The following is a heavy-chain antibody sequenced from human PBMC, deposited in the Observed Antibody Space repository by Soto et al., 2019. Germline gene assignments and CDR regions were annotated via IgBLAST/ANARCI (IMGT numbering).Heavy chain of an antibody. Sequence: PGESLKISCKGSGYSFTSYWIGWVRQIPGKGLEWMGIIYPGDSDTRYSPSFQGQVTISADKSISTAYLQWSSLKASDTAMYYCARLVVPAPKKTYYMYVWGKGTTVTVSS. J-gene: IGHJ6*03. CDR3: ARLVVPAPKKTYYMYV. D-gene: IGHD2-2*01. CDR1: GYSFTSYW. V-gene: IGHV5-51*01. CDR2: IYPGDSDT.